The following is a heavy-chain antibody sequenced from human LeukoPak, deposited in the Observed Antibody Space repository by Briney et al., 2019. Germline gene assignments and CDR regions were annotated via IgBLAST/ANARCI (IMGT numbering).Heavy chain of an antibody. CDR2: VYYGRSP. Sequence: SETLSLTCTVSGGSISSYYWAWIRQPPGKGLEWVGSVYYGRSPYYNPSLESRATISVETSKNHFSLKMSSVTAADTAVYYCARSSGTGTFSYWGQGTLVTVSS. D-gene: IGHD6-25*01. CDR1: GGSISSYY. J-gene: IGHJ4*02. CDR3: ARSSGTGTFSY. V-gene: IGHV4-39*02.